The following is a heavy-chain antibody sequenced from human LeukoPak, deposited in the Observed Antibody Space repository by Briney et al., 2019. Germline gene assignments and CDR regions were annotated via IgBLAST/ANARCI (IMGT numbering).Heavy chain of an antibody. J-gene: IGHJ4*02. CDR2: ISGSGDNT. Sequence: GSLKLSCAAPGFAFNRYAISRVRPAPGKGLEGVSGISGSGDNTYYADSVKGRFTISRDNSRNTLSLQMNSLRAEDTAIYYCTKDVMRCSGGCIWGQGTLVTVSS. D-gene: IGHD2-15*01. CDR1: GFAFNRYA. CDR3: TKDVMRCSGGCI. V-gene: IGHV3-23*01.